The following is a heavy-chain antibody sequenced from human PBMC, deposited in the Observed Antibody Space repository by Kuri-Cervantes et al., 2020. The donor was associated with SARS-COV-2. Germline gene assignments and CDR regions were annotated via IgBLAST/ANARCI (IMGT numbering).Heavy chain of an antibody. CDR1: GGTFSSYA. CDR3: ARGGRIFGVVIVPYYYGMDV. CDR2: IIPIFGTA. J-gene: IGHJ6*02. V-gene: IGHV1-69*06. D-gene: IGHD3-3*02. Sequence: SSVKVSCQASGGTFSSYAISWVRQAPGQGLEWMGGIIPIFGTANYAQKFQGRVTITADKSTSTAYMELSSLRSEDTAVYYCARGGRIFGVVIVPYYYGMDVWGQGTTVTVSS.